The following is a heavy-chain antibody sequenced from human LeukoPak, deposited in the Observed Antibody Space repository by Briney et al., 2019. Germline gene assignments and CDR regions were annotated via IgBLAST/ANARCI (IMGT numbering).Heavy chain of an antibody. Sequence: TSETLSLTCTVSGGSVSSGSYYWSWIRQPPGKGLEWIGYIYYSGSTNYNPSLKSRVTISVDTSKNQFSLKLSSVTAADTAVYYCAREAEVGATTSAFDIWGQGTMVTVSS. CDR3: AREAEVGATTSAFDI. CDR2: IYYSGST. V-gene: IGHV4-61*01. D-gene: IGHD1-26*01. J-gene: IGHJ3*02. CDR1: GGSVSSGSYY.